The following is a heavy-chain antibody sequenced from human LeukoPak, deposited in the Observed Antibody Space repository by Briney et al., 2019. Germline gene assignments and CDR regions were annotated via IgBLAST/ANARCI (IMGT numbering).Heavy chain of an antibody. CDR3: AKDPGYSYGPHYYFDY. Sequence: GSPRLSCAASGFTFSSYAMSWVRQAPGKGLEWVSAISGSGGSTYYADSVKGRFTISRDNSKNTLYLQMNSLRAEDTAVYYCAKDPGYSYGPHYYFDYWGQGTLVTVSS. J-gene: IGHJ4*02. CDR2: ISGSGGST. V-gene: IGHV3-23*01. D-gene: IGHD5-18*01. CDR1: GFTFSSYA.